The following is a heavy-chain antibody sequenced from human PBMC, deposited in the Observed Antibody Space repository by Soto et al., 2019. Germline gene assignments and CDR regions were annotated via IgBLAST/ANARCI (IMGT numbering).Heavy chain of an antibody. CDR3: ASGHPNGSGWYWGGIVY. CDR2: IIPIFGTQ. Sequence: QVQLVQSGAEVKKPGSSLKVSCKASGGTFSSYAIIWVRQAPGQGLEWMGGIIPIFGTQNYAQRFQGRVTITADESTSTVYMELSSLRSEETAVYYCASGHPNGSGWYWGGIVYWGHGTLVTVSA. V-gene: IGHV1-69*01. D-gene: IGHD6-19*01. CDR1: GGTFSSYA. J-gene: IGHJ4*01.